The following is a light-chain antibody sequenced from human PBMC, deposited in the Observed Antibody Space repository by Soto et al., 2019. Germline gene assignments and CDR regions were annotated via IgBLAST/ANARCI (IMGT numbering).Light chain of an antibody. J-gene: IGLJ1*01. CDR1: SSDVGGYEF. Sequence: QSALTQPASVSGSPGQSITISCTGTSSDVGGYEFVSWYQQHPGKAPQLMIYEVSNRPSGVSSRFSGSKSGNTASLTISGLQAEDEADYYCGSYTGSIYVFGTGTNLTVL. CDR3: GSYTGSIYV. V-gene: IGLV2-14*01. CDR2: EVS.